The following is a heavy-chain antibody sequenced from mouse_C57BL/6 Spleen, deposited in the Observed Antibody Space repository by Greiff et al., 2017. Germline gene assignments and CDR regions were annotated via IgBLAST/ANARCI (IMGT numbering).Heavy chain of an antibody. J-gene: IGHJ3*01. Sequence: QVQLKQPGAELVKPGASVKLSCKASGYTFTSYWMHWVKQRPGQGLEWIGMIHPNSGSTNYNEKFKSKATLTVDKSSSTAYMQISSLTSQDSAVYYCARGAGYDGRAFAYWGQGTLVTVSA. CDR3: ARGAGYDGRAFAY. CDR1: GYTFTSYW. CDR2: IHPNSGST. D-gene: IGHD2-2*01. V-gene: IGHV1-64*01.